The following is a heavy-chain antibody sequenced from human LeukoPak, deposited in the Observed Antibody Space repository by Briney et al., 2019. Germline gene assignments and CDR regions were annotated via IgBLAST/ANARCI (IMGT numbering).Heavy chain of an antibody. V-gene: IGHV4-59*01. CDR1: GGSISSYY. CDR2: IYYSGST. Sequence: SETLSLTCTVSGGSISSYYWSWIRQPPGKGLEWIGYIYYSGSTNYNPSLKSRVTISVDTSKNQFSLKLSSVTAADTAVYYCARGDSSSWITRGNWFDPWGQGTLVTVSS. CDR3: ARGDSSSWITRGNWFDP. J-gene: IGHJ5*02. D-gene: IGHD6-6*01.